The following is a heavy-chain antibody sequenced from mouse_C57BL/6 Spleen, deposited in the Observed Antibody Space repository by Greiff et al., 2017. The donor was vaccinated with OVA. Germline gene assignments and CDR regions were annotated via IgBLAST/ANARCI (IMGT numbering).Heavy chain of an antibody. CDR2: ISNGGGST. V-gene: IGHV5-12*01. CDR3: ARGGAMDY. Sequence: EVQVVESGGGLVQPGGSLKLSCAASGFTFSDYYMYWVRQTPEKRLEWVAYISNGGGSTYYPDTVKGRFTISRDHAKNTLYLQMSRLKAEDTAMYYCARGGAMDYWGQGTSVTVSS. CDR1: GFTFSDYY. J-gene: IGHJ4*01.